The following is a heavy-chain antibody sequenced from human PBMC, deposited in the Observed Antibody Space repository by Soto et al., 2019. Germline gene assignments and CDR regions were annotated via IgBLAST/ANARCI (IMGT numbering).Heavy chain of an antibody. J-gene: IGHJ5*02. CDR3: ARPPRVDTARVFLS. D-gene: IGHD5-18*01. V-gene: IGHV1-3*01. CDR1: GYTFTSYA. Sequence: ASVKVFCKASGYTFTSYAMHWVRQAPGQRRGWMGWINAGNGNTKYSQKFQGRVTITRDTSASTAYMELSSLRSEDTAVYYCARPPRVDTARVFLSWAQGTLVTDSS. CDR2: INAGNGNT.